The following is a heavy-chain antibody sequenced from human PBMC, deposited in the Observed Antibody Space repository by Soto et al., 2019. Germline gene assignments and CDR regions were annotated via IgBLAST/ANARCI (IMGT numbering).Heavy chain of an antibody. CDR3: ARRYGVAYDY. CDR2: IYYSGST. Sequence: PSETLSLTCTVSGGSISSYYWSWIRQPPGKGLEWIGYIYYSGSTNYNPSLKSRVTIPVDTSKNQFSLKLSSVTAADTAVYYCARRYGVAYDYWGQGTLVTVSS. V-gene: IGHV4-59*08. D-gene: IGHD1-20*01. J-gene: IGHJ4*02. CDR1: GGSISSYY.